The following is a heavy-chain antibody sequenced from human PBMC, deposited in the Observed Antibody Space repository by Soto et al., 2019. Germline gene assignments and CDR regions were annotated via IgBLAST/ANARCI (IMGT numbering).Heavy chain of an antibody. J-gene: IGHJ6*02. Sequence: GGSLRLSCAVSGFTFSNYAMHWARQAPGKRLEWVAVISSDGSDKYYGDSGKGRFTISRDNSKNTLYLQMNSLRAEDTALYYCAKAPGRGDHVGVDVWSLGXIVTLCS. CDR1: GFTFSNYA. CDR2: ISSDGSDK. V-gene: IGHV3-30*18. CDR3: AKAPGRGDHVGVDV. D-gene: IGHD4-17*01.